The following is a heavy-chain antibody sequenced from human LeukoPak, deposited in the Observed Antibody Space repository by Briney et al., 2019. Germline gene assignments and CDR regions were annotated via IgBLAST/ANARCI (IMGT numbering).Heavy chain of an antibody. J-gene: IGHJ4*02. V-gene: IGHV4-59*08. CDR1: GGSISSYY. CDR2: IYYSGST. Sequence: SETLSLTCNVSGGSISSYYWSWIRQPPGKGLEWIGYIYYSGSTNYNPSLQSRVTISVDTSKNQFSLKLSSVTAADTAVYYCARHFTYYDFWSDQEYYFDYWGQGTLVTVSS. CDR3: ARHFTYYDFWSDQEYYFDY. D-gene: IGHD3-3*01.